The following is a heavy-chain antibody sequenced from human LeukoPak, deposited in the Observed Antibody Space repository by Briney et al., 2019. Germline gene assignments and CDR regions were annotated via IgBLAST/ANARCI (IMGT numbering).Heavy chain of an antibody. Sequence: PGRSLRLSCAASGFTFSIYGMHWVRQAPGKGLEWVAVIWYDGSNKYYADSVKGRFTISRDNSKNTLYLQRNSLRAEGTAVYYCARGAQGSSGWFFDYWGQGTLVTVSS. J-gene: IGHJ4*02. D-gene: IGHD6-19*01. CDR2: IWYDGSNK. CDR1: GFTFSIYG. V-gene: IGHV3-33*01. CDR3: ARGAQGSSGWFFDY.